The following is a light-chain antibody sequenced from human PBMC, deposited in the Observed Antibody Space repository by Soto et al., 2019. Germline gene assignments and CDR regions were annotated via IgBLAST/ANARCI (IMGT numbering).Light chain of an antibody. Sequence: EIVLTQLPATLSSSPGDTVTLSCRASPSVSSYLAWFQHKPGQAPRLLIYDASNRAAGVPPRFSGRGSGTDFTLTINRLEPEDFAVYYCQQRGSWPDTFGQGTKVEIK. CDR1: PSVSSY. CDR2: DAS. V-gene: IGKV3-11*01. J-gene: IGKJ2*01. CDR3: QQRGSWPDT.